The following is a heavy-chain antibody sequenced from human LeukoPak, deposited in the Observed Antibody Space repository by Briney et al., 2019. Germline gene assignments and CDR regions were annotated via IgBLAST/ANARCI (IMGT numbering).Heavy chain of an antibody. D-gene: IGHD5-18*01. Sequence: PSETLSLTCTVSGGSISSSSYYWGWIRQPPGKGLEWIGSIYHSGRTYYNPSLKSRVTISVDTSKNQFSLKLSSVTAADTAVYYCARGQKYRSGYTVTELGSGYFDYWGQGPLVTVSS. J-gene: IGHJ4*02. CDR2: IYHSGRT. V-gene: IGHV4-39*07. CDR3: ARGQKYRSGYTVTELGSGYFDY. CDR1: GGSISSSSYY.